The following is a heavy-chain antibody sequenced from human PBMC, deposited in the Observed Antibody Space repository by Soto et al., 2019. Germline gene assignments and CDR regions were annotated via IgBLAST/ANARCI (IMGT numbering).Heavy chain of an antibody. CDR3: ARDLYDSSGYPEAFFDY. D-gene: IGHD3-22*01. CDR1: GYTFTSYA. CDR2: INAGYGNT. Sequence: ASVKVSCKASGYTFTSYAMHWVRQAPGQRLEWMGGINAGYGNTKYAQKFQGRVTITRDTSTSTAYMELSSLRSEDTAVYYCARDLYDSSGYPEAFFDYWGQGTLVTVSS. J-gene: IGHJ4*02. V-gene: IGHV1-3*01.